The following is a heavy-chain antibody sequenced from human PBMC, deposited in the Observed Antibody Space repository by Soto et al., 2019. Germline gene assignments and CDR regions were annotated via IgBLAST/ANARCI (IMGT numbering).Heavy chain of an antibody. J-gene: IGHJ6*02. CDR2: IYYSGST. Sequence: ASETLSLTCTVSGGSISSYYWSWIRQPPGKGLEWIGYIYYSGSTNYNPSLKSRVTISVDTSKNQFSLKLSSVTAADTAVYYCARARGSYYYYGMDVWGQGTTVTVSS. V-gene: IGHV4-59*08. CDR3: ARARGSYYYYGMDV. D-gene: IGHD1-26*01. CDR1: GGSISSYY.